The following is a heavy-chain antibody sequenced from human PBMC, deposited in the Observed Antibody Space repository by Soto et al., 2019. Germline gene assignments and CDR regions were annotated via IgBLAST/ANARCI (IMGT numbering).Heavy chain of an antibody. J-gene: IGHJ4*02. CDR2: INPNSGGT. Sequence: QVQLVQSGAEVKKPGASVKVSCKASGYTFTGYYMHWVRQAPGQGLEWMGWINPNSGGTNYAQKFQGRVTMTRDTSISTAYMELSRRRSDDMAVYYCARVLGNSHCSSTSCYRYYYFDYWGQGTLVTVSS. CDR3: ARVLGNSHCSSTSCYRYYYFDY. D-gene: IGHD2-2*01. V-gene: IGHV1-2*02. CDR1: GYTFTGYY.